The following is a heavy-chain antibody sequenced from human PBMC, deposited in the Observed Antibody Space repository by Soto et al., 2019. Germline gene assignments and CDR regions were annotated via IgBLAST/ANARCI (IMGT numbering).Heavy chain of an antibody. Sequence: QVQLVQSGAEVKKPGSSVKVSCKASGGTFSSYAISWVRQAPGQGLGWMGGIIPIFGTANYAQKFQGRVTITADESTSTAYMELRSRRSEDTDVYYCARDGVAAVAGYWGQGTLVSGSS. D-gene: IGHD6-19*01. CDR1: GGTFSSYA. CDR3: ARDGVAAVAGY. V-gene: IGHV1-69*12. CDR2: IIPIFGTA. J-gene: IGHJ4*02.